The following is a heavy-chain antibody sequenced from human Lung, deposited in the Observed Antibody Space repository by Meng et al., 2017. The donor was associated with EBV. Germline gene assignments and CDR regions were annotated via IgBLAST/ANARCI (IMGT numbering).Heavy chain of an antibody. J-gene: IGHJ5*02. Sequence: VQRVESGGGGFHPAGAPRLSSSAAGLTFSTYAMHQVRQTPGKGLEWLALSCFDGSKTYFPDSVEGRLSISRDNSANTLFLEMNSLRAADTRAYYYATGAGKYMIIPWGQGTLVTVSS. CDR1: GLTFSTYA. CDR3: ATGAGKYMIIP. D-gene: IGHD3-16*01. V-gene: IGHV3-33*01. CDR2: SCFDGSKT.